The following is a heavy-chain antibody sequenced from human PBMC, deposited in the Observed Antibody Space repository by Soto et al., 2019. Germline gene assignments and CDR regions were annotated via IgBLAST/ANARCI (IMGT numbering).Heavy chain of an antibody. D-gene: IGHD4-17*01. J-gene: IGHJ4*02. V-gene: IGHV3-66*01. CDR1: LFIVSDNY. CDR2: IYSGGGT. Sequence: EVRLVQSGGGLVQPGGSLRLSSAASLFIVSDNYMSWVRQAPGKGLEWVSLIYSGGGTDYAESVKGRFTISRDNSKNTLYLQMNSLKAKDTGIYYCATRMTTAPYWGQGTVVTVSS. CDR3: ATRMTTAPY.